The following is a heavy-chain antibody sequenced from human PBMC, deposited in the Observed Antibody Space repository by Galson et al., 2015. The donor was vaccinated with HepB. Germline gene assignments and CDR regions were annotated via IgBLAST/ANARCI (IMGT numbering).Heavy chain of an antibody. CDR3: ATYSGSHSFGY. J-gene: IGHJ4*02. Sequence: SLRLSCAASGFTFSDYYMSWIRQAPGKGLEWVSYISSSGSTIYYADSVKGRFTISRDNAKNSLFLQMNSLRAEDSAVYYCATYSGSHSFGYWGQGTLVTVSS. D-gene: IGHD1-26*01. V-gene: IGHV3-11*01. CDR2: ISSSGSTI. CDR1: GFTFSDYY.